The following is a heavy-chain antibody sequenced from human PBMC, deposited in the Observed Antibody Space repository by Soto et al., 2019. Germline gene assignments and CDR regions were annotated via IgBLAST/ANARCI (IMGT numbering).Heavy chain of an antibody. CDR1: GGSISSSNW. Sequence: QVQLQESGPGLVKPSGTLSLTCAVSGGSISSSNWWSWVRQPPGKGLEWIGEIFHGGTSNYNPSLKSRFTIYRDNSKNELSLNLFSVTAADTAVYYCARLGPGAYTVTTGAAFDIWGQGTMVTVSS. D-gene: IGHD4-17*01. CDR2: IFHGGTS. V-gene: IGHV4-4*02. CDR3: ARLGPGAYTVTTGAAFDI. J-gene: IGHJ3*02.